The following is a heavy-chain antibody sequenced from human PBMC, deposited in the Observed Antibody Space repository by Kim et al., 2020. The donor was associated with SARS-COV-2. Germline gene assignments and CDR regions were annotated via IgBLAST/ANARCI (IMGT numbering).Heavy chain of an antibody. CDR2: IKSKTDGGTT. D-gene: IGHD1-26*01. CDR3: TTGVSGSYGTAYYYYYGMDV. CDR1: GFTFSNAW. J-gene: IGHJ6*02. Sequence: GGSLRLSCAASGFTFSNAWMSWVRQAPGKGLEWVGRIKSKTDGGTTDYAAPVKGRFTISRDDSKNTLYLQMNSLKTEDTAVYYCTTGVSGSYGTAYYYYYGMDVWGQGTTVTVSS. V-gene: IGHV3-15*01.